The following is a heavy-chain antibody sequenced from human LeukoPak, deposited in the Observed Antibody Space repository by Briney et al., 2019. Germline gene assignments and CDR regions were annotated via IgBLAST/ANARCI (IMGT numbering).Heavy chain of an antibody. J-gene: IGHJ4*02. CDR2: INPNSGGT. CDR1: GYTFTSYG. V-gene: IGHV1-2*02. Sequence: GSVKVSCKASGYTFTSYGISWVRQAPGQGLEWMGWINPNSGGTNYAQKFQGRVTMTRDTSISTAYMELSRLRSDDTAVYYCARPTAWGSFDYWGQGTLVTVSS. CDR3: ARPTAWGSFDY. D-gene: IGHD3-16*01.